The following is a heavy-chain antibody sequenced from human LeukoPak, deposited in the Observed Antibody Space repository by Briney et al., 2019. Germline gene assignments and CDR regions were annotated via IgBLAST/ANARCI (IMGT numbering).Heavy chain of an antibody. CDR2: MNPNSGNT. D-gene: IGHD3-9*01. V-gene: IGHV1-8*03. Sequence: ASVKVSCKASGYTFTSYDINWVRQATGQGLEWMGWMNPNSGNTGYAQKFQGRGTITRNTSISTAYMELSRLRSEETAVYYCAREVTRLRYFDYWGQGSLVTVSS. CDR1: GYTFTSYD. J-gene: IGHJ4*02. CDR3: AREVTRLRYFDY.